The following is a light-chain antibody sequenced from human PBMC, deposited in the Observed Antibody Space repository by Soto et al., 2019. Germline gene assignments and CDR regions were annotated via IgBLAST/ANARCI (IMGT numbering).Light chain of an antibody. CDR2: DVN. Sequence: QSALTQPASVSGSPGQSITISCTGTSSDVGGYNYVSWYQQHPGKAPKLMIYDVNTRPSGVSNRFSGSKSGNTASLTLSGLQAEDEADYYCSSDTSSISFGGGTKLTVL. CDR3: SSDTSSIS. J-gene: IGLJ2*01. V-gene: IGLV2-14*01. CDR1: SSDVGGYNY.